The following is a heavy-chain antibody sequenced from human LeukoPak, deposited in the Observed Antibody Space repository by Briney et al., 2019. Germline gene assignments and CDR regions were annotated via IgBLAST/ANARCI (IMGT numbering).Heavy chain of an antibody. CDR3: ARQVRIAAAGTGWFDP. J-gene: IGHJ5*02. Sequence: SQTPSLTRPVPGPSISSSSYYWGWIRQPPGKGLEWTGSIYYRASTPYNPSLKSRGTMSVDTSKNQFSLKLSSVTAADTAVYYCARQVRIAAAGTGWFDPWGQGTLVTVSS. D-gene: IGHD6-13*01. V-gene: IGHV4-39*01. CDR2: IYYRAST. CDR1: GPSISSSSYY.